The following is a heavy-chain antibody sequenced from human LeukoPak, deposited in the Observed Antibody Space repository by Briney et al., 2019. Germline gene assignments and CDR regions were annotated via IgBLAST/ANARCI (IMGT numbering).Heavy chain of an antibody. CDR1: GGSIGSSSYY. D-gene: IGHD3-22*01. Sequence: ETLSLTCTVSGGSIGSSSYYWGWVRQAPGKGLEWVSVIYSGGSTYYADSVKGRFTISRDNSKNTLYLQMNSLRAEDTAVYYCARDSYYDSSGYYFHFDYWGQGTLVTVSS. CDR2: IYSGGST. J-gene: IGHJ4*02. CDR3: ARDSYYDSSGYYFHFDY. V-gene: IGHV3-53*01.